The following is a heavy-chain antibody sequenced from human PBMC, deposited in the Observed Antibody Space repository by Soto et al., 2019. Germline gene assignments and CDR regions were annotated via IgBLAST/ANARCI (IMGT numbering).Heavy chain of an antibody. CDR2: IYHSGST. V-gene: IGHV4-30-2*01. D-gene: IGHD3-22*01. CDR1: GGSISSGGYS. J-gene: IGHJ6*02. Sequence: KPSETLSLTCAVSGGSISSGGYSWSWIRQPPGKGLEWIGYIYHSGSTYYSPSLKSRVTIAVDRSKNQFSLKLSSVTAADTAVYYCAREWFYGMDVWGLGTTVTVSS. CDR3: AREWFYGMDV.